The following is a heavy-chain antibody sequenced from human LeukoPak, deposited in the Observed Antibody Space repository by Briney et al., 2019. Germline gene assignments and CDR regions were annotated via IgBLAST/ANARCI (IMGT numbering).Heavy chain of an antibody. CDR1: GFTFSSYA. Sequence: PGGSLRPSCAASGFTFSSYAMSWVRQAPGKGLEWVSAISGSGGSTYYADSVKGRFTISRDNSKNTLYLQMNSLRAEDTAVYYCAKDASYYDFWSGSTYYFDYWGQGTLVTVSS. CDR2: ISGSGGST. CDR3: AKDASYYDFWSGSTYYFDY. V-gene: IGHV3-23*01. D-gene: IGHD3-3*01. J-gene: IGHJ4*02.